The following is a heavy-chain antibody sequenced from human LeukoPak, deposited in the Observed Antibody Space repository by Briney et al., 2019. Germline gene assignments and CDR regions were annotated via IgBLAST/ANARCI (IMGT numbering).Heavy chain of an antibody. CDR1: GGTFSSYA. Sequence: SVKVSCKASGGTFSSYAISWVRQAPGQGLEWMGRIIPILGIANYAQKFQGRVTITADKSTSTAYMELSSLRSEDTAVYYCARDTDVDTAMVTSQDYWGQGTLVTVSS. V-gene: IGHV1-69*04. CDR3: ARDTDVDTAMVTSQDY. D-gene: IGHD5-18*01. CDR2: IIPILGIA. J-gene: IGHJ4*02.